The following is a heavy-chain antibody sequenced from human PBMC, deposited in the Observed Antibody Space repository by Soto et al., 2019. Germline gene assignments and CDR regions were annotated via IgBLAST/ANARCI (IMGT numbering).Heavy chain of an antibody. Sequence: QVQLQESGPGLVKPSQTLSLTCTVSGGSISVGVYYWNWIRQLPGKGPEWIGYTYHTGSTYYNPCLENRVTISVDPSKNQFSLRLSSVTAADTAVYYCASIGNPDASLYFDYWGQGTLVTVSS. CDR1: GGSISVGVYY. V-gene: IGHV4-31*03. CDR2: TYHTGST. J-gene: IGHJ4*02. CDR3: ASIGNPDASLYFDY. D-gene: IGHD2-2*01.